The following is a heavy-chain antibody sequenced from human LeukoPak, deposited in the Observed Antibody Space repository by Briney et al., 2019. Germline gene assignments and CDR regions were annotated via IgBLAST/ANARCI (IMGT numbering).Heavy chain of an antibody. CDR3: AKDRFLYGSSVHYMDF. CDR1: GFPYRRYA. J-gene: IGHJ6*03. Sequence: GGSLTLFCAVWGFPYRRYAERGARDATGKALEWVSNLSGGGSTYYADAVKGRCTISRDNSKNTLYLQMNSLRAEDTAVYYCAKDRFLYGSSVHYMDFWGKGTTVTISS. CDR2: LSGGGST. D-gene: IGHD6-13*01. V-gene: IGHV3-23*01.